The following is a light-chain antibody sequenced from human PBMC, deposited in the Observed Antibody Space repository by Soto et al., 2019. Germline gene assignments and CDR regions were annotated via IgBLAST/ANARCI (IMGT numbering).Light chain of an antibody. Sequence: EIVMTQSPATLSVSPGERATLSCRASQIVSRKIAWYQQKPGQAPRLLIYGASTRAIGIPARFSGSGSGTEFTLTISSLQSEDFAVYYCQQYNNWPTWAFGQGTKVELK. CDR2: GAS. V-gene: IGKV3-15*01. CDR3: QQYNNWPTWA. CDR1: QIVSRK. J-gene: IGKJ1*01.